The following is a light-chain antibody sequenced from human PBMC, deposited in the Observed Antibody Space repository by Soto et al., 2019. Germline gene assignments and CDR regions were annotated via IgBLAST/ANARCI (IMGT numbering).Light chain of an antibody. CDR2: KTS. V-gene: IGKV1-5*03. CDR3: QYYNNYCWT. Sequence: DIQLTQSPSTLSASVGDRVTITGRASQSISSWLAWYQQKPGKAPKFLIYKTSNLESGVPSRFSGSGSWTEFTLTISSLQPDDFATYYCQYYNNYCWTFGQGTKVEIK. J-gene: IGKJ1*01. CDR1: QSISSW.